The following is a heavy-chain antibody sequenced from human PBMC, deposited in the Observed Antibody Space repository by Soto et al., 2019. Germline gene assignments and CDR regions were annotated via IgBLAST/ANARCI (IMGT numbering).Heavy chain of an antibody. V-gene: IGHV1-18*01. J-gene: IGHJ4*02. D-gene: IGHD3-9*01. Sequence: QVQLVQSGAEVKKPGASVKVSCKASGYTFTSYGISWVRQAPGQGLEWMGWISAYNGNTNYAQKLKGRVTMTTDTPTSTAYMELRSLRSDDTAVYYCARDMGYLRYFDWVHTWSDYWGQGTLVTVSS. CDR1: GYTFTSYG. CDR2: ISAYNGNT. CDR3: ARDMGYLRYFDWVHTWSDY.